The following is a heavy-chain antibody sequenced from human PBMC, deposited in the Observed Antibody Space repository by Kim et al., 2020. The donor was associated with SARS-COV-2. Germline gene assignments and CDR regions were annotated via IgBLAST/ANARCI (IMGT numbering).Heavy chain of an antibody. V-gene: IGHV7-4-1*02. CDR1: GYTFTDFA. J-gene: IGHJ5*02. CDR3: ARDNGYCSGENCLSSWFGP. Sequence: ASVKVSCKASGYTFTDFAVNWVRQAPGQGLEWMGWINTKFGIPAYAQDFTGRFVFSVDTSVSTAYLEISSLKAEDTAVYFCARDNGYCSGENCLSSWFGPWRQATLVTVSS. CDR2: INTKFGIP. D-gene: IGHD2-15*01.